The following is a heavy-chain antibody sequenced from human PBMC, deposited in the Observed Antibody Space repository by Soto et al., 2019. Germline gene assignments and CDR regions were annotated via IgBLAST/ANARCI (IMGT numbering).Heavy chain of an antibody. CDR3: AKLELGIRGYFDY. J-gene: IGHJ4*02. Sequence: EVQLLESRGGLVQPGGSLRLSCAASGFTISSYAMSWVRQAPGKGLEWVSAISGSGGSTYYADSVKGRFTISRDNSKNTLYLQMNSLRAEDTAVYYCAKLELGIRGYFDYWGQGTLVTVSS. CDR2: ISGSGGST. CDR1: GFTISSYA. V-gene: IGHV3-23*01. D-gene: IGHD7-27*01.